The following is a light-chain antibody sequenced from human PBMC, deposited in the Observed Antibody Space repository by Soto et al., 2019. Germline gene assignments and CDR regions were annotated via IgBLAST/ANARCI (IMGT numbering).Light chain of an antibody. Sequence: EIVLTQSPATLSLSPGERATLSCRASQSVSSYLSWYQQKPGQAPRLLIYDASTRATGIPARLSGSGSGTDFTLTTSSLEPEDFAVYYCQQRSNWPPYTFGQGTKLELK. J-gene: IGKJ2*01. CDR2: DAS. CDR1: QSVSSY. V-gene: IGKV3-11*01. CDR3: QQRSNWPPYT.